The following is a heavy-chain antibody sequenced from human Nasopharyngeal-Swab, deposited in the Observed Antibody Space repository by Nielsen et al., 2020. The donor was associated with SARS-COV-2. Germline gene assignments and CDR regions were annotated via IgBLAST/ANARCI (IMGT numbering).Heavy chain of an antibody. Sequence: GESPKISCAASGFTFSSYGMHWVRQAPGKGLEWVAVISYDGSNKYYADSVKGRFTISRDNSKNTLYLQMNSLRAEDTAVYYCAKDLTIDYSGYDLRHLFDYWGQGTLVTVSS. D-gene: IGHD5-12*01. CDR2: ISYDGSNK. J-gene: IGHJ4*02. V-gene: IGHV3-30*18. CDR1: GFTFSSYG. CDR3: AKDLTIDYSGYDLRHLFDY.